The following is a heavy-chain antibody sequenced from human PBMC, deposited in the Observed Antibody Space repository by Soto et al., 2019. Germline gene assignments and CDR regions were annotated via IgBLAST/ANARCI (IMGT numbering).Heavy chain of an antibody. V-gene: IGHV4-59*08. CDR3: ARQGVGQQLSPGIRFDP. Sequence: SETLSLTCTVSGGSISSYYWSWIRQPPGKGLEWIGYIYYSGSTNYNPSLKSRVTISVDTSKNQFSLKLSSVTAADTAVYYCARQGVGQQLSPGIRFDPWGQGTLVTVSS. D-gene: IGHD6-13*01. CDR1: GGSISSYY. CDR2: IYYSGST. J-gene: IGHJ5*02.